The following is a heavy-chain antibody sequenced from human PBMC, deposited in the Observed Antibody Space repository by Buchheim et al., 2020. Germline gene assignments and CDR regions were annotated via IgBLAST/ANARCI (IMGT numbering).Heavy chain of an antibody. CDR1: GFTFSSYS. CDR3: ARAFGVAGRRPFDP. D-gene: IGHD3-3*01. V-gene: IGHV3-48*04. J-gene: IGHJ5*02. Sequence: EVQLVESGGGLVQPGGSLRLSCAASGFTFSSYSMNWARQAPGKGLEWVSYISSSSSTIYYADSVKGRFTISRDNAKNSLYLQMNSLRAEDTVVYYCARAFGVAGRRPFDPWGQGTL. CDR2: ISSSSSTI.